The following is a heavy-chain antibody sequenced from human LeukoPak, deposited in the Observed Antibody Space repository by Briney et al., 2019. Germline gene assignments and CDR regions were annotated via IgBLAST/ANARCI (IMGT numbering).Heavy chain of an antibody. Sequence: SETLSLTCTVSGGSISSYYWSWIRQPPGKGLEWLGYIYYSGSTNYNPSLKSRVTISVDTSKNQFSLKLSSVTAADTAVYYCARDHYYYGSGSYLDWGQGTLVTVSS. D-gene: IGHD3-10*01. CDR2: IYYSGST. J-gene: IGHJ4*02. V-gene: IGHV4-59*01. CDR3: ARDHYYYGSGSYLD. CDR1: GGSISSYY.